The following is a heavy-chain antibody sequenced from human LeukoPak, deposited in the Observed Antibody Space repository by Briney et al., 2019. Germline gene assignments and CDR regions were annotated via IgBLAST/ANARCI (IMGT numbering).Heavy chain of an antibody. Sequence: GGSLRLSCAASGFNSSSYWMHWVRQAPGKGLVWVSRINSDGISTTYADSVKGRFTISRDNAKNTLYLQMNSLRAKDTAVYYCAKGGARLCDYWGQGTLVTVSS. CDR3: AKGGARLCDY. D-gene: IGHD1-26*01. CDR1: GFNSSSYW. CDR2: INSDGIST. V-gene: IGHV3-74*01. J-gene: IGHJ4*02.